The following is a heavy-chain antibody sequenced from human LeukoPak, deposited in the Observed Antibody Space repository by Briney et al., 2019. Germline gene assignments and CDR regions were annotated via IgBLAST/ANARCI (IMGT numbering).Heavy chain of an antibody. D-gene: IGHD2/OR15-2a*01. CDR2: ISAYNGNT. V-gene: IGHV1-18*04. J-gene: IGHJ4*02. CDR3: ARGSRFHFLDY. CDR1: GYTFANFY. Sequence: ASVKVSCKASGYTFANFYMHWVRQAPGQGLEWMGWISAYNGNTNYAQKLQGRVTTTTDTSTSTAYMELRSLRSDDTAVYYCARGSRFHFLDYWGQGTLVTVSS.